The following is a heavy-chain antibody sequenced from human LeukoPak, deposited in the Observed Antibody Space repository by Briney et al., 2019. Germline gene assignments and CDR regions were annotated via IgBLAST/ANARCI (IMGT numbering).Heavy chain of an antibody. CDR1: GGSFSGYY. V-gene: IGHV4-34*01. CDR3: ARLYYYGMDV. J-gene: IGHJ6*04. CDR2: INHSGST. Sequence: SETLSLTCAVYGGSFSGYYWSWIRQPPGKGLEWIGEINHSGSTNYNPSLKSRVTISVDTSKNQFSLKLSSVTAADTAVYYCARLYYYGMDVWGKGTTVTVSS.